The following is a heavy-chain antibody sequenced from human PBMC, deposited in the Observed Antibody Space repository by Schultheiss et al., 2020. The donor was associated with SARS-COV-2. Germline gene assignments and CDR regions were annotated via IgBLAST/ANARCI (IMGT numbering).Heavy chain of an antibody. Sequence: GGSLRLSCAASGFTVSSNYMSWVRQAPGKGLEWVSYISSSSSTIYYADSVKGRFTISRDNSKNTLYLQMNSLRAEDTAVYYCARDRLLWRRGTAVAGSMGYWGQGTLVTVSS. CDR1: GFTVSSNY. D-gene: IGHD6-19*01. J-gene: IGHJ4*02. CDR3: ARDRLLWRRGTAVAGSMGY. CDR2: ISSSSSTI. V-gene: IGHV3-48*01.